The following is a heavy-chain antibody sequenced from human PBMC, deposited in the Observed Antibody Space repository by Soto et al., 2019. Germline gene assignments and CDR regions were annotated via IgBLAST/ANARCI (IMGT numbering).Heavy chain of an antibody. Sequence: QVQLVESGGGVVQPGRSLRLSCAASGFTFSTYGMHWVRQAPGKGLEWVAVISYDGTNKYYADSVKGRFTISRDNSKNTLYLQRNSLRAEDTAVYYCAKERYSSRSPDFDYWGQGTLVTVSS. D-gene: IGHD6-13*01. CDR3: AKERYSSRSPDFDY. CDR1: GFTFSTYG. CDR2: ISYDGTNK. J-gene: IGHJ4*02. V-gene: IGHV3-30*18.